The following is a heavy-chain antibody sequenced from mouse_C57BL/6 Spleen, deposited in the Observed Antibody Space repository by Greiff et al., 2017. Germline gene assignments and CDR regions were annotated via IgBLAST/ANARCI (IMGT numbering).Heavy chain of an antibody. CDR2: IYPGDGDT. J-gene: IGHJ4*01. CDR3: ARPKYYGSRGYAMDY. D-gene: IGHD1-1*01. CDR1: GYAFSSSW. V-gene: IGHV1-82*01. Sequence: VQLQQSGPELVKPGASVKISCKASGYAFSSSWMNWVKQRPGQGLEWIGRIYPGDGDTNYNGKFKGKATLTADKSSSTAYMQLSSLTSEDSAVYFCARPKYYGSRGYAMDYWGQGTSVTVAS.